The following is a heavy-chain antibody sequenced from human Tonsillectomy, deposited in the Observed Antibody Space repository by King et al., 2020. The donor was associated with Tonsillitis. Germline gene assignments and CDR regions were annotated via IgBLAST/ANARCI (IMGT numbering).Heavy chain of an antibody. CDR3: ARLQQLVNAFDI. Sequence: VQLQESGPGLVKPSETLSLTCTVSGASITNYNWSWIRQPAGKGLEWIGLIYTNGTSNSNPSLKTRVTMSVDTSKNHFSRKLSSVTAADTALYYCARLQQLVNAFDIWGQGTVVTVSS. D-gene: IGHD6-13*01. J-gene: IGHJ3*02. CDR1: GASITNYN. V-gene: IGHV4-4*07. CDR2: IYTNGTS.